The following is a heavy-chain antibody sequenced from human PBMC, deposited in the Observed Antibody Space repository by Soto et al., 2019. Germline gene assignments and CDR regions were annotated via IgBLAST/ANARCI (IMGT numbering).Heavy chain of an antibody. V-gene: IGHV1-69*01. Sequence: QVQPVQSGAEVKNPGSSVKVSCKASGGTLSDYAVSWVRQARGQGLEWMGGIMPTVDSANYAQKFQGRLTITADESTSTANMELSSLTSDDTAIYYCAVAAVREILTEQSSGMAVWGQGTTVTVSS. J-gene: IGHJ6*02. D-gene: IGHD3-10*01. CDR3: AVAAVREILTEQSSGMAV. CDR2: IMPTVDSA. CDR1: GGTLSDYA.